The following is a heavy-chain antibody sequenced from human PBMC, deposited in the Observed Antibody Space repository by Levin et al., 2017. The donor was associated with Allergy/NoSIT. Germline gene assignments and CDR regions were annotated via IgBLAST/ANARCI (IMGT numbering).Heavy chain of an antibody. V-gene: IGHV3-48*01. CDR1: GFTFSIYN. CDR3: AGSYGDFSYGGFDP. CDR2: ISSGTTSI. D-gene: IGHD4-17*01. J-gene: IGHJ5*02. Sequence: GGSLRLSCAASGFTFSIYNMNWVRQAPGKGLEWLSYISSGTTSIYYADSVKGRFTISRDNAKNSVYLQMNSLRAKDTAVYYCAGSYGDFSYGGFDPWGQGSLVTVSS.